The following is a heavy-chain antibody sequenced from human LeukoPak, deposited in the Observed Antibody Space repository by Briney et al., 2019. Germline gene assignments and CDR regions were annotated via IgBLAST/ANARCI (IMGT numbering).Heavy chain of an antibody. CDR3: ARPSGGAVADYVDY. Sequence: SETLSLACTVSGYSISSGYYWGWIRQPPGKGLEWIGSIYHSGSTYYNPSLKSRVTISVDTSKNQFSLKLSSVTAADTAVYYCARPSGGAVADYVDYWGQGTLVTVSS. V-gene: IGHV4-38-2*02. D-gene: IGHD6-19*01. CDR2: IYHSGST. J-gene: IGHJ4*02. CDR1: GYSISSGYY.